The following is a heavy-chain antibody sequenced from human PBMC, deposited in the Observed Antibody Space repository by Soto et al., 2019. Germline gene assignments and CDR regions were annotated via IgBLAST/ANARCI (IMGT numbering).Heavy chain of an antibody. D-gene: IGHD1-7*01. J-gene: IGHJ6*03. CDR2: ISSSSSYI. V-gene: IGHV3-21*01. CDR3: ARGGPITGTTFRYYYYYMDV. CDR1: GFTFSSYS. Sequence: GGSLRLSCAASGFTFSSYSMNWVRQAPGKGLEWVSSISSSSSYIYYADSVKGRFTISRDNAKNSLYLQMNSLRAEDTAVYYCARGGPITGTTFRYYYYYMDVWGKGTTVTVSS.